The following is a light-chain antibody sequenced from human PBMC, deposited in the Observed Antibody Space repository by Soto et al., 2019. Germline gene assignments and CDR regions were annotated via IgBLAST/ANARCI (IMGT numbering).Light chain of an antibody. J-gene: IGKJ1*01. CDR3: QQYNDWQRP. CDR1: QSVGYN. V-gene: IGKV3-15*01. CDR2: GAS. Sequence: EIVMTQSPATLSVSPGERATLSCRASQSVGYNLGWYQQRPGQAPRLVIYGASTRASGVPARFSGRGSETEFTLTIRSLQSDDFATYYCQQYNDWQRPFGPGTQVEIK.